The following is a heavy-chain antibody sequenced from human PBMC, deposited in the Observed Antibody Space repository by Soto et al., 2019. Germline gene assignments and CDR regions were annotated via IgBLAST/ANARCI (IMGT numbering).Heavy chain of an antibody. CDR1: GFTFSDYY. D-gene: IGHD1-26*01. V-gene: IGHV3-11*01. CDR3: ARYSGSQGFDY. Sequence: GGSLRLSCAASGFTFSDYYMSWIRQAAGELLEWVSYISSSGSTIYYADSVKGRFTISRDNAKNSLYLQMNSLRAEETAVYYCARYSGSQGFDYWGQGTLVTVSS. CDR2: ISSSGSTI. J-gene: IGHJ4*02.